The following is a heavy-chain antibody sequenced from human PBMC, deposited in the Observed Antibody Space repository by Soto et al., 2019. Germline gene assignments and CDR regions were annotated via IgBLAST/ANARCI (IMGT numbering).Heavy chain of an antibody. Sequence: QVQLQESGPGLVKPSQTLSLTCSVSGGSISSGDYNWTWIRQPPGKGLECVGNVYHTGTTYYNPSLKRRVSISVDTSKTLFSLRLSSVPAADTAVYYCARDKWELPIHIWGHGTMVTVSS. CDR2: VYHTGTT. CDR3: ARDKWELPIHI. J-gene: IGHJ3*02. V-gene: IGHV4-30-4*01. CDR1: GGSISSGDYN. D-gene: IGHD1-26*01.